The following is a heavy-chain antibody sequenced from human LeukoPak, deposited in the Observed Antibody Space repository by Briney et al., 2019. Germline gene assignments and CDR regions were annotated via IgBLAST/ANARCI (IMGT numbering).Heavy chain of an antibody. V-gene: IGHV1-8*01. CDR1: GYTFTSCE. Sequence: ASVKVSCKASGYTFTSCEINWVRHAPGPGLEWMGWMNPNSGNTAYDKKFQGRDNMTRNNSISTAYMELSSLRSEVTAVYYCARVRDGTQDYDFWSGYYLYYYYYYYMDVWGKGTTVTVSS. CDR3: ARVRDGTQDYDFWSGYYLYYYYYYYMDV. J-gene: IGHJ6*03. D-gene: IGHD3-3*01. CDR2: MNPNSGNT.